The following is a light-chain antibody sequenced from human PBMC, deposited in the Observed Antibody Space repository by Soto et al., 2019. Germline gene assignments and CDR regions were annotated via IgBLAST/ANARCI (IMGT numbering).Light chain of an antibody. V-gene: IGKV1-5*01. CDR2: DAS. CDR1: QSIGSW. Sequence: GDRVTITCRASQSIGSWLAWYQQEPGQAPKLLIYDASTLESGVPSRFSASGSGTEFALTISSLQPDDFATYYCQQYNSYSWTFGQGTKVDI. CDR3: QQYNSYSWT. J-gene: IGKJ1*01.